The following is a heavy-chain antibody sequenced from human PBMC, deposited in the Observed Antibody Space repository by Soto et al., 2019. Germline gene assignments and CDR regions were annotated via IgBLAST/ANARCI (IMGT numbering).Heavy chain of an antibody. J-gene: IGHJ4*02. CDR2: ISSSSSYI. D-gene: IGHD5-18*01. V-gene: IGHV3-21*04. Sequence: PGGSLRLSCAASGFTFSSYSMNWVRQVPGKGLEWVSSISSSSSYIYYADSVKGRFTISRDNAKNSLYLQMNSLRAEDTAVYYCARGTGYSYGSSDYWGQGTLVTVSS. CDR3: ARGTGYSYGSSDY. CDR1: GFTFSSYS.